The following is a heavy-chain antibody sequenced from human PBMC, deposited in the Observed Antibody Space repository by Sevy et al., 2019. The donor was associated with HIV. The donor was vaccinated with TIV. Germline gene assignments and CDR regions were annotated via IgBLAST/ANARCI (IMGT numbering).Heavy chain of an antibody. V-gene: IGHV3-7*03. D-gene: IGHD2-2*01. Sequence: GGSLRLSCAASGFTFSNYWMSWVRQAPGKGLEWVANIKLDGSEKYYVDSVKGRFTISRDNAKNSLCLQMNSLRAEDTALYYCARDCSSTSCLWGLDVWGQGTTVTVSS. J-gene: IGHJ6*02. CDR1: GFTFSNYW. CDR2: IKLDGSEK. CDR3: ARDCSSTSCLWGLDV.